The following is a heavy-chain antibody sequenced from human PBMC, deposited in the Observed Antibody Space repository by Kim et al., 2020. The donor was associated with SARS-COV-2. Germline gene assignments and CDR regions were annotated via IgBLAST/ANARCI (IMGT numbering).Heavy chain of an antibody. D-gene: IGHD2-21*02. CDR3: ARDPDCGGDCYFYAFDI. V-gene: IGHV3-30*04. CDR2: ISYDGNNK. J-gene: IGHJ3*02. CDR1: GFTFSSYA. Sequence: GSLRLSCAASGFTFSSYAMHWVRQAPGKGLEWVAVISYDGNNKYYADSVKGRFTISRDNSKNTLYLQMNSLRAEDTAVYYCARDPDCGGDCYFYAFDIW.